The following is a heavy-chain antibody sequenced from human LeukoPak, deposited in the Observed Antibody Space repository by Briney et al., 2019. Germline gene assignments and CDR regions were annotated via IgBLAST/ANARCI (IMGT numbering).Heavy chain of an antibody. CDR3: ARDPVPAAARHFDY. CDR2: TSSDGTVK. D-gene: IGHD2-2*01. V-gene: IGHV3-30-3*01. CDR1: GFTFSTYA. Sequence: GGSLRLSCAASGFTFSTYAMHWVRQATGKGLECVAVTSSDGTVKYYPDSVKGRFTISRDNSKNTLYLQVNSLRPEDTGVYYCARDPVPAAARHFDYWDQGTLVTVSS. J-gene: IGHJ4*01.